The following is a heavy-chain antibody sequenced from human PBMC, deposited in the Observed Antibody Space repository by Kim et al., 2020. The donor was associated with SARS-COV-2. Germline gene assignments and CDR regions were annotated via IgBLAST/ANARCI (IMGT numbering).Heavy chain of an antibody. CDR2: ISGSGGST. V-gene: IGHV3-23*01. D-gene: IGHD5-18*01. Sequence: GGSLRLSCAASGFTFSSYAMSWVRQAPGKGLEWVSAISGSGGSTYYADSVKGRFTISRDNSKNTLYLQMNSLRAEDTAVYYCAKGGRGYSYGQLDYWGQGTLVTVYS. CDR1: GFTFSSYA. CDR3: AKGGRGYSYGQLDY. J-gene: IGHJ4*02.